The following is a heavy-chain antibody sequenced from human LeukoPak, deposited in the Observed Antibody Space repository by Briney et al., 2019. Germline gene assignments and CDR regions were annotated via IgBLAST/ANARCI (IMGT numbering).Heavy chain of an antibody. CDR3: AKDVGSYDSWCFYY. CDR2: ISSSSSYI. J-gene: IGHJ4*02. D-gene: IGHD3/OR15-3a*01. Sequence: GGSLRLSCAASGFTFSSYSMNWVRQAPGKGLEWVSSISSSSSYIYYADSVKGRFTISRDTAKNSLYLQMNSLRAEDTAVYYCAKDVGSYDSWCFYYWGQGTLVTVSS. CDR1: GFTFSSYS. V-gene: IGHV3-21*01.